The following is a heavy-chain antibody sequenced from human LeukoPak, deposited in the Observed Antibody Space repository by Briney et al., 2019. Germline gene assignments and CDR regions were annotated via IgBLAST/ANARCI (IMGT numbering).Heavy chain of an antibody. V-gene: IGHV3-53*01. CDR3: ARAAWYSSSWQEGYYFDY. J-gene: IGHJ4*02. CDR1: GFTVSSNY. CDR2: LYSGDTT. D-gene: IGHD6-13*01. Sequence: GGSLRLSCAASGFTVSSNYMSWVRQAPGKGLEWVSVLYSGDTTYYADSVKGRFTISRDNSRITLYLEMNTLRAEDTAMYYCARAAWYSSSWQEGYYFDYWGQGTLVTVSS.